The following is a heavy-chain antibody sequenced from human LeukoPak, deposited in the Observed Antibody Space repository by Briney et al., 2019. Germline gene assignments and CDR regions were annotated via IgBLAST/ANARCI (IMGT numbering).Heavy chain of an antibody. CDR1: GFTFGDYA. V-gene: IGHV3-49*04. D-gene: IGHD3-22*01. Sequence: GGSLRLSCTVSGFTFGDYAMSWVRQAPGKGLEWVSFIRSKAYGGTTEYAASVKGRFTISRDDSKSIAYLQMNSLKTEDTAVYYCRGDSSGYYSDYGMDVWGQGTTVTVSS. CDR3: RGDSSGYYSDYGMDV. J-gene: IGHJ6*02. CDR2: IRSKAYGGTT.